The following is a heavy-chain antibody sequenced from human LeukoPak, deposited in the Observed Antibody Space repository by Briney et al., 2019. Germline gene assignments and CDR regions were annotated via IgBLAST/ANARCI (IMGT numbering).Heavy chain of an antibody. V-gene: IGHV5-51*01. J-gene: IGHJ4*02. D-gene: IGHD5-18*01. CDR2: IYPGESDT. Sequence: GESLKISFKGSGYRFTSYRIAWVRPMPGKGLEGMGIIYPGESDTRYSPSFQGQVTISPHNPISTAYLQCSSLKASDTAMYYCARLVYTSMARFDYWGQGTPVTVSS. CDR1: GYRFTSYR. CDR3: ARLVYTSMARFDY.